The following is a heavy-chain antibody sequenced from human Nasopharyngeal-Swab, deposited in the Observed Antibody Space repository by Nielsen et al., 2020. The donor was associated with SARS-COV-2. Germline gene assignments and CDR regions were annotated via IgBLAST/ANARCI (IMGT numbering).Heavy chain of an antibody. J-gene: IGHJ6*02. Sequence: ESLKISCSVSGVSISSFHWCWIRQPPGKGLEWIGNIYYHGSANYRPSLKSRVTMSVDTSKNQLSLTLNSVTAEDTAVYYCARAGRTVYGLDVWGQGTTVTVSS. CDR2: IYYHGSA. CDR3: ARAGRTVYGLDV. D-gene: IGHD1-14*01. V-gene: IGHV4-59*01. CDR1: GVSISSFH.